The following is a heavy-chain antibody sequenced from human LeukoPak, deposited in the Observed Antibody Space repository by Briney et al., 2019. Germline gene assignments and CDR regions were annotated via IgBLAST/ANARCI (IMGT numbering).Heavy chain of an antibody. CDR3: AKDGAYYYDRSGYYYYFDY. D-gene: IGHD3-22*01. V-gene: IGHV3-23*01. Sequence: GGSLGLSCAASGFTFSTYAMSWVRQAPGKGLEWVSGISGSGGSTFYADSAKGRFTIYRDDSKNTLYLQMNSLRVEDTAVYYCAKDGAYYYDRSGYYYYFDYWGQGTLVTVSS. CDR1: GFTFSTYA. CDR2: ISGSGGST. J-gene: IGHJ4*02.